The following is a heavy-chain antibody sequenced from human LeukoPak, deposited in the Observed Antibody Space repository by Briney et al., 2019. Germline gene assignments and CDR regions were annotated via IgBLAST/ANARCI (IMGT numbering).Heavy chain of an antibody. D-gene: IGHD2-2*01. Sequence: GRSLRLSCAASGFTFSSYAMHWVRQAPGKGLEWVAVISYDGSNKYYADSVKGRFTISRDNSKNTLYLQMNSLRAEDTAVYYCATLPSPQEDIVVVPAAMNPYYFDYWGQGTLVTVSS. J-gene: IGHJ4*02. V-gene: IGHV3-30-3*01. CDR2: ISYDGSNK. CDR3: ATLPSPQEDIVVVPAAMNPYYFDY. CDR1: GFTFSSYA.